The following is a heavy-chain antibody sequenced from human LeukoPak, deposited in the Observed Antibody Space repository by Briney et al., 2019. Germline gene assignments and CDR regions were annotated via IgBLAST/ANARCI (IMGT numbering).Heavy chain of an antibody. CDR2: ISSSGSTI. V-gene: IGHV3-48*03. D-gene: IGHD5-18*01. Sequence: GGSLRLSCAASGFTFSSYEMNWVRQAPGKGLEWVSYISSSGSTIYYADSVKGRFTISRDNAKNSLYLQMNSLRAEDTAVYYCAGIRVGYSYGFKWDAFDIWGQGTMVTVSS. CDR3: AGIRVGYSYGFKWDAFDI. CDR1: GFTFSSYE. J-gene: IGHJ3*02.